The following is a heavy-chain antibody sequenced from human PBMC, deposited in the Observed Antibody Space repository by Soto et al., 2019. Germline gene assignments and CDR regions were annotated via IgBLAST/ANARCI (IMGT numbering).Heavy chain of an antibody. V-gene: IGHV3-11*01. CDR1: GFNFCDYY. Sequence: PVGSLRLSCTGSGFNFCDYYMSWIRQAPGKGLEWVSYIDSGDGTTYYTDSVKGRFTISSDNAKKTVYLQMSSLRVEATALYYCMRPYYSSSWFPFDRWRQETLLNISS. CDR2: IDSGDGTT. J-gene: IGHJ4*02. D-gene: IGHD6-13*01. CDR3: MRPYYSSSWFPFDR.